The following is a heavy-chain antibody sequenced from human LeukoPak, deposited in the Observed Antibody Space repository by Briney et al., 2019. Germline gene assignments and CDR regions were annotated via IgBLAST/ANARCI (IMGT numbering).Heavy chain of an antibody. V-gene: IGHV4-39*01. CDR1: GGSISSSSYY. CDR2: IYYSGST. Sequence: SETLSLTCTVSGGSISSSSYYWGWIRQPPGKGLEWIGSIYYSGSTYYNPSLKSRVTISVDASRNQFSLKLSSVTAADTAVYYCARIYGANWGQGTLVTVSS. CDR3: ARIYGAN. J-gene: IGHJ4*02. D-gene: IGHD4/OR15-4a*01.